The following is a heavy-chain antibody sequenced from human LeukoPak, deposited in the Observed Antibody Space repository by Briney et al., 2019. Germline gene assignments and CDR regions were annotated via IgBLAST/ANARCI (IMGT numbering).Heavy chain of an antibody. J-gene: IGHJ4*02. CDR3: ARLEYSSSSLYY. V-gene: IGHV5-51*01. Sequence: GESLKISCQGSGYSFSTYWITWVRQMPGKGLEWMGIIYPGDSDTRYSPSFQGQVTISTDESVSTAYLQWSSLKASDTAMYYCARLEYSSSSLYYWGQGTLVTVSS. CDR1: GYSFSTYW. D-gene: IGHD6-6*01. CDR2: IYPGDSDT.